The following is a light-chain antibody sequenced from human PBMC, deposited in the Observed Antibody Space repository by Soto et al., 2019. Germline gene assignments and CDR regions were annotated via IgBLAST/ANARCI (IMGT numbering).Light chain of an antibody. Sequence: IVLTQSPATLSLSPGERATLYCRASQSVSSYLAWYQQKPGQAPRLLIYDASNRATGIPARFSGSGSGTDFTLTISSLEPEDFAVYYCQQRSNWPPLTFGQGTKLEIK. J-gene: IGKJ2*01. CDR2: DAS. V-gene: IGKV3-11*01. CDR3: QQRSNWPPLT. CDR1: QSVSSY.